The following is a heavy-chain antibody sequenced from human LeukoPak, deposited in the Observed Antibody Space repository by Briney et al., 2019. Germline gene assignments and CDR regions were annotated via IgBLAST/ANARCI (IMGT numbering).Heavy chain of an antibody. CDR1: GGSINSYY. CDR2: IYYSGST. V-gene: IGHV4-59*01. Sequence: VKPSETLSLTCTVSGGSINSYYWSWIRQFPGKGLEWIGYIYYSGSTDYNPSLKGRVTISVDTSKSQFTLKLISVTAADTAVYYCARVLWLQVDHGWLDPWGQGTLVTVSS. J-gene: IGHJ5*02. D-gene: IGHD5-24*01. CDR3: ARVLWLQVDHGWLDP.